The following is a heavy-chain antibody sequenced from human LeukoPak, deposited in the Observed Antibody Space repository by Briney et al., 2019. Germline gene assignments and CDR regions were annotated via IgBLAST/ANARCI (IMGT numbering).Heavy chain of an antibody. CDR1: GGTFSSYA. CDR2: IIPILGIA. D-gene: IGHD3-22*01. J-gene: IGHJ6*02. Sequence: SVKVSCKASGGTFSSYAISWVRQAPGQGLEWMGRIIPILGIANYAQKFQGRVTITADKSTSTAYTELSSLRSEDTAVYYCARATYYYDSSGHYGMDVWGQGTTVTVSS. V-gene: IGHV1-69*04. CDR3: ARATYYYDSSGHYGMDV.